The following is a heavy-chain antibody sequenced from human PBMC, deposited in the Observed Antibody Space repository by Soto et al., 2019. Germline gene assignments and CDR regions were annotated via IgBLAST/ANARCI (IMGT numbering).Heavy chain of an antibody. Sequence: QVQLVESGGGLVKPGGSLRLSCAASGLTFSDCYMNWIRQAPGKGLEWVSYISSSGRSINYAGSVKGRFTISRDNAKNSLYLQMNSLRAEDTAMDYCARVRFGEWGYAMDVWGQGTTVTVSS. V-gene: IGHV3-11*01. CDR3: ARVRFGEWGYAMDV. D-gene: IGHD3-10*01. CDR1: GLTFSDCY. CDR2: ISSSGRSI. J-gene: IGHJ6*02.